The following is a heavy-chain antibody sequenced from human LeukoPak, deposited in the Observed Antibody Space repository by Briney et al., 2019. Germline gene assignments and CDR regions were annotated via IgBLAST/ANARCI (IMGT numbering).Heavy chain of an antibody. V-gene: IGHV1-18*01. J-gene: IGHJ6*03. D-gene: IGHD3-10*01. CDR2: ISAYNGNT. CDR1: GYTFTSYG. Sequence: AAVKVSCKASGYTFTSYGISWVRQALGQGLEWMGWISAYNGNTNYAQKLQGRVTMTTDTSTSTAYMELRSLRSDDTAMYYCARQRAPPALWFGESYYYYMDVWGKGTTVTVSS. CDR3: ARQRAPPALWFGESYYYYMDV.